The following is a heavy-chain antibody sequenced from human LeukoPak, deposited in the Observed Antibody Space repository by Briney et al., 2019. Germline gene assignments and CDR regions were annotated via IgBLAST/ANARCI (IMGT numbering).Heavy chain of an antibody. J-gene: IGHJ4*02. Sequence: GGSLRLSCAASGFTFSSYSMNWVRQAPGKGLEWVSSISSSSSYIYYADSVKGRFTISRDNAKNSLYLQMNSLRAEDTAVYYCARDFVGFGELFDYWGQGTLVTVSS. CDR2: ISSSSSYI. CDR1: GFTFSSYS. V-gene: IGHV3-21*01. CDR3: ARDFVGFGELFDY. D-gene: IGHD3-10*01.